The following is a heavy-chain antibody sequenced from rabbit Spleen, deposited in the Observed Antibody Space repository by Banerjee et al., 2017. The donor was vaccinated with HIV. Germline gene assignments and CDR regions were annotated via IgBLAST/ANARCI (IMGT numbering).Heavy chain of an antibody. Sequence: QEQLVESGGGLVQPGGSLKLSCKASRFDLSNYGVSWVRQAPGKGLEWIACINASTGKPVYATWASGRFTISRTSSTTVTLRMTSLTAADTATYFCARGSATMTMVITGFYLSLWGPGTLVTVS. CDR3: ARGSATMTMVITGFYLSL. D-gene: IGHD2-1*01. J-gene: IGHJ4*01. V-gene: IGHV1S45*01. CDR1: RFDLSNYG. CDR2: INASTGKP.